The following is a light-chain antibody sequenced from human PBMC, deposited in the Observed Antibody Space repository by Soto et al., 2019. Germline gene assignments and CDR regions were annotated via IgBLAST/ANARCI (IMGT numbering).Light chain of an antibody. V-gene: IGKV2-28*01. CDR3: MQALQTPRT. CDR2: LGS. J-gene: IGKJ2*01. Sequence: DIVMTQSPLSLPVTPGEPASITCRSSQSLVHSNGYNYLYWYLQKPGQSPQLLIYLGSNRASGVPDRFSGSGSGRDFTLKISRVEAEDVGVYYCMQALQTPRTFGQGTKLEIK. CDR1: QSLVHSNGYNY.